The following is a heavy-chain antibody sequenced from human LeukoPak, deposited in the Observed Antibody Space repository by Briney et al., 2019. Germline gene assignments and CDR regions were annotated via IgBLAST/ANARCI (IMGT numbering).Heavy chain of an antibody. Sequence: SETLSLTCTVSGGSISSSSYYWGWIRQPPGKGLEWTGSIYYSGSTYYNPSLKSRVTISVDTSKNQFSLKLSSVTAADTAVYYCARQEDSGYDLDYFDYWGQGTLVTVSS. J-gene: IGHJ4*02. D-gene: IGHD5-12*01. CDR2: IYYSGST. CDR3: ARQEDSGYDLDYFDY. V-gene: IGHV4-39*01. CDR1: GGSISSSSYY.